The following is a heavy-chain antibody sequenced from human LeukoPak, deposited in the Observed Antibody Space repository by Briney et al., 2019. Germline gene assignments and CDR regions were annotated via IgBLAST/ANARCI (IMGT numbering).Heavy chain of an antibody. CDR3: ARGYDSSGYYYPGWFDP. Sequence: SETLSLTCAVSGYSISSAYFWGWIRPPPGKGLEWIGNIYYSGTTDYNPSLKRRVTISVDTSKNHFSLRLSSVTAADTAVYYCARGYDSSGYYYPGWFDPWGQGTLVTVSS. J-gene: IGHJ5*02. V-gene: IGHV4-38-2*01. D-gene: IGHD3-22*01. CDR2: IYYSGTT. CDR1: GYSISSAYF.